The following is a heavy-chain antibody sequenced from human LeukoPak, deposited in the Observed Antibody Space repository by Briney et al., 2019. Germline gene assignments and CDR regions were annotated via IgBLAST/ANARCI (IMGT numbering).Heavy chain of an antibody. CDR3: ARDYYDSRGYYSAGFDY. D-gene: IGHD3-22*01. CDR1: GFTFSNYW. CDR2: ISSDGTIT. V-gene: IGHV3-74*01. Sequence: PGGSLRLSCAASGFTFSNYWMHWVRQAPGKGLVWVSRISSDGTITSYAGSVKGRFTISRDNAKNTLYLQMNSLRAEDTAVYYCARDYYDSRGYYSAGFDYWGQGTLVIVSS. J-gene: IGHJ4*02.